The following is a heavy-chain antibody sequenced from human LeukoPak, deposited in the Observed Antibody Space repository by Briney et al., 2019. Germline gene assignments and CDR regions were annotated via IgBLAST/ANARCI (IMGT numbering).Heavy chain of an antibody. V-gene: IGHV3-30-3*01. CDR2: ISGDGSNK. J-gene: IGHJ6*02. D-gene: IGHD2-21*01. CDR3: ARGRVRGASYYYGMDV. Sequence: GGSLRLSCAASGFTFSKFAMHWVRQAPGKGLEWVALISGDGSNKYYADSVNDRFTISRDNSKNTLYVQMNSLRVEDTAMYYCARGRVRGASYYYGMDVWGQGTTVTVSS. CDR1: GFTFSKFA.